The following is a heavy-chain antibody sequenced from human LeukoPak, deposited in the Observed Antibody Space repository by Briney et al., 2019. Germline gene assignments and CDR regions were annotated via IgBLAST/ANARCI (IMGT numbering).Heavy chain of an antibody. D-gene: IGHD2-2*01. CDR1: GGTFSSYA. Sequence: GASVKVSCKASGGTFSSYAISWVRQAPGQGLEWMGRIIPILGIANYAQKFQGRVTITADKSTSTAYVELSSLRSEDTAVYYCASGWQPAAIYGYYYYGMDVWGQGTTVTVSS. CDR3: ASGWQPAAIYGYYYYGMDV. V-gene: IGHV1-69*04. J-gene: IGHJ6*02. CDR2: IIPILGIA.